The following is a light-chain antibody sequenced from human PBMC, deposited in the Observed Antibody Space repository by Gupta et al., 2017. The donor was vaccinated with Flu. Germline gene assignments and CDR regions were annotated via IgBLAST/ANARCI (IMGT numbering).Light chain of an antibody. CDR1: QSVGSY. Sequence: EIVLTQSPGTLSLSPGEGATLSCRASQSVGSYLAWYQQKPGQTPRLLIYVASNRDAGIPPRFSGSGSGKDFTLTISNREPEDFAVYYCQQRSNWPPYTFGQGTKLEIK. CDR3: QQRSNWPPYT. V-gene: IGKV3-11*01. CDR2: VAS. J-gene: IGKJ2*01.